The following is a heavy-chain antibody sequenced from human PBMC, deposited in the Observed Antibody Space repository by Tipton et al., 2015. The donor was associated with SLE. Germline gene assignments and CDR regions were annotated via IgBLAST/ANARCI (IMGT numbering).Heavy chain of an antibody. CDR2: INHSGST. J-gene: IGHJ4*02. CDR3: ARGLEGGYYFDY. CDR1: GGSFSGYY. Sequence: LRLSCAVYGGSFSGYYWSWIRQPPGKGLEWIGEINHSGSTNYNPSLKSRVTISVDTSKNQFSLKLSSVTAADTAAYYCARGLEGGYYFDYWGQGTLVTVSS. D-gene: IGHD1-1*01. V-gene: IGHV4-34*01.